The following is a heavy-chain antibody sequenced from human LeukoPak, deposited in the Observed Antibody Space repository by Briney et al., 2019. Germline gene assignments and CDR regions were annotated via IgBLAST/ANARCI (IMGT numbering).Heavy chain of an antibody. CDR1: GGSVSSGSYY. J-gene: IGHJ4*02. CDR3: ARERERGYSYGYGLDGFDY. V-gene: IGHV4-61*01. D-gene: IGHD5-18*01. Sequence: ASETLSLTCTVSGGSVSSGSYYWSWIRQPPGKGLEWIGYIYYSGSTNYNPSLKSRVTTSVDTSKNQFSLKLSSVTAADTAVYYCARERERGYSYGYGLDGFDYWGQGTLVTVSS. CDR2: IYYSGST.